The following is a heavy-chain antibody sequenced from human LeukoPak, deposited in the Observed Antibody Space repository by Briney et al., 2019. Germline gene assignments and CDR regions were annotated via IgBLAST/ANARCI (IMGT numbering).Heavy chain of an antibody. D-gene: IGHD2-21*01. Sequence: PSETLSLTCTVSGGSISSGSYYWSWIRQPAGKGLEWIGRIYTSGSTNYNPSLKSRVTMSVDTSKNQFSLKLSSVTAADTAVYYCARGDGGCWGQGTLVTVSS. CDR2: IYTSGST. V-gene: IGHV4-61*02. CDR3: ARGDGGC. CDR1: GGSISSGSYY. J-gene: IGHJ4*02.